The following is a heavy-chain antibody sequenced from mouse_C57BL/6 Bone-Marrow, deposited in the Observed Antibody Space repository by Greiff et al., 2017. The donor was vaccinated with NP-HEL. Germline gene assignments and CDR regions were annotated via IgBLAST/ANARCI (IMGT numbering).Heavy chain of an antibody. J-gene: IGHJ3*01. CDR3: ARDGNYGLFAY. Sequence: EVKLMESGPGMVKPSQSLSLTCTVTGYSITSGYDWHWIRHFPGNKLEWMGYISYSGSTNYNPSLKSRISITHDTSKNHFFLKLNSVTTEDTATYYCARDGNYGLFAYWGQGTLVTVSA. D-gene: IGHD2-1*01. CDR2: ISYSGST. V-gene: IGHV3-1*01. CDR1: GYSITSGYD.